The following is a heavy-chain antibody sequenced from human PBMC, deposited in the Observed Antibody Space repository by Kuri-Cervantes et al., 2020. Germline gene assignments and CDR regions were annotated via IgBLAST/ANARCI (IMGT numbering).Heavy chain of an antibody. Sequence: GSLRLSCAASGFTFSNAWMSWVRQPPGKGLEWIGEINHSGSTNYNPSLKSRVTISVDTSKNQFSLKLSSVTAADTAVYYCARGRDIVVVPAYGLIFDYWGQGTLVTVSS. D-gene: IGHD2-2*01. CDR3: ARGRDIVVVPAYGLIFDY. V-gene: IGHV4-34*01. CDR1: GFTFSNAW. J-gene: IGHJ4*02. CDR2: INHSGST.